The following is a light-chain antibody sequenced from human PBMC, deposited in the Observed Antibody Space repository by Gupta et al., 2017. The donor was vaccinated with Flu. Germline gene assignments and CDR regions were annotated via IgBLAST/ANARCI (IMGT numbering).Light chain of an antibody. CDR2: STN. Sequence: TVTLTWGLSSGSVSTDHYPSWYQQTPGQAPRTLIYSTNSRSSGVPDRFSGSILGNKAALTITGAQADDESDYYCVLYMGSGISMFGGGTKLTVL. V-gene: IGLV8-61*01. J-gene: IGLJ3*02. CDR3: VLYMGSGISM. CDR1: SGSVSTDHY.